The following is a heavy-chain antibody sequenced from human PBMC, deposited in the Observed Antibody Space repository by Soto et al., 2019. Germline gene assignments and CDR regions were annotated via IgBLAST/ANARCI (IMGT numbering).Heavy chain of an antibody. CDR1: GYTFTSYD. V-gene: IGHV1-8*01. CDR3: ARGRGTVVVVAATPGGCFDP. J-gene: IGHJ5*02. D-gene: IGHD2-15*01. CDR2: VNPNSGNT. Sequence: QVQLVQSGAEVKKPGASVKVSCKASGYTFTSYDINWVRQATGQGLEWMGWVNPNSGNTGYAQKVQGRVTMTRNTSISTAYMELSSLRSEDTAVYYCARGRGTVVVVAATPGGCFDPWGQGTLVTVSS.